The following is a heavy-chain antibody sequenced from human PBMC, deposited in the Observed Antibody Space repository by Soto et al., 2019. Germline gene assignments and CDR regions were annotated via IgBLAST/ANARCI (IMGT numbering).Heavy chain of an antibody. CDR3: ARVFYGSGTMLD. V-gene: IGHV1-69*13. CDR1: GGTFSSYA. D-gene: IGHD3-10*01. J-gene: IGHJ4*02. CDR2: IIPIFGTA. Sequence: GASVKVSCKASGGTFSSYAISWVRQAPGQGLEWMGGIIPIFGTANYAQKFQGRVTITADESTSTAYMELSSLRSEDTAVYYCARVFYGSGTMLDWGQGTPVTVSS.